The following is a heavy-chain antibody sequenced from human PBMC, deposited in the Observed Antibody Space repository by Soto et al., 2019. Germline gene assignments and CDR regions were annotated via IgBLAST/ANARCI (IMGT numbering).Heavy chain of an antibody. CDR1: AFTFSRYW. J-gene: IGHJ4*02. D-gene: IGHD3-3*01. CDR2: INSDGSSI. V-gene: IGHV3-74*01. Sequence: GGALRLSCATSAFTFSRYWMHWVRQVPGKGLVWVSRINSDGSSISYSDSVKGRFTISRDNAKNTLYLQMNSLRVEDTAVYYCARLPVDTITSLDYWGQGT. CDR3: ARLPVDTITSLDY.